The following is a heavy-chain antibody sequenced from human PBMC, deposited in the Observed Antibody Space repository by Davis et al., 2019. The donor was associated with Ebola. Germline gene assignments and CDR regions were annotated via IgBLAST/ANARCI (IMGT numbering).Heavy chain of an antibody. J-gene: IGHJ4*02. CDR3: ASWFGGYDQAEFIDY. V-gene: IGHV3-23*01. CDR2: IDGSGGST. CDR1: GFTFTSYA. Sequence: GESLKISCAASGFTFTSYAMSWVRQAPGKGLEWVSAIDGSGGSTYYADSVKGRFTISRDNSKNTLYLQMNSLRAEDTAVYYCASWFGGYDQAEFIDYWGQGTLVTVSS. D-gene: IGHD5-12*01.